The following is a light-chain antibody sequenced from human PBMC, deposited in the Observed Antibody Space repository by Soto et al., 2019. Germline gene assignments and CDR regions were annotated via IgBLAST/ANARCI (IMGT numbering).Light chain of an antibody. J-gene: IGLJ1*01. CDR2: DVT. V-gene: IGLV2-11*01. Sequence: QSALTQPRSVSGSPGQSVTVSCTGTSNDVGGYIYVSWYQQHPGKAPKLMIYDVTKRPSGVPDRFSGSKSGNTASLTISRLQAEDEADYYCCSHAGTYAFVFGTGTKVTVL. CDR3: CSHAGTYAFV. CDR1: SNDVGGYIY.